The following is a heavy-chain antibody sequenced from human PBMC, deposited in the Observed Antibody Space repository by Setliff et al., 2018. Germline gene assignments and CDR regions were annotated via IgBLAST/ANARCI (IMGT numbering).Heavy chain of an antibody. J-gene: IGHJ4*02. CDR2: XXXXXGDX. V-gene: IGHV1-18*01. CDR1: GYTFRNYA. Sequence: ASVKVSCKASGYTFRNYAFAWVRQAPGQGLEWXGXXXXXXGDXXYAQKFQGRVXXTTDTSTSTAYMELRSLTSDDSAFYYCARAPSVELVTIRTNSWFTYWGQGTLVTVSS. CDR3: ARAPSVELVTIRTNSWFTY. D-gene: IGHD5-18*01.